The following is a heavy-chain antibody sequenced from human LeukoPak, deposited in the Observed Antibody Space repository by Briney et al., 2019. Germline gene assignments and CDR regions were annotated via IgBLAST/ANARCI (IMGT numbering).Heavy chain of an antibody. J-gene: IGHJ4*02. CDR2: ITSKTNGGTT. CDR1: GFTFSDAW. Sequence: GGSLRLSCAASGFTFSDAWMTWVRLAPGKGLEWVGRITSKTNGGTTEYAAIVKGRFTISRDDSKDTLFLQMDSLTTEDTAVYYCTESLVHWGQGARVTVPS. D-gene: IGHD6-13*01. CDR3: TESLVH. V-gene: IGHV3-15*01.